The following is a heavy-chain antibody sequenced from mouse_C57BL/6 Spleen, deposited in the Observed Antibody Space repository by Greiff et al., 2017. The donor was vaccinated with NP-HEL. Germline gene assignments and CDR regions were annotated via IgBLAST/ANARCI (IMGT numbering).Heavy chain of an antibody. Sequence: EVQVVESGGGLVKPGGSLKLSCAASGFTFSSYAMSWVRQTPEKRLEWVATISDGGSYTYYPDNVKGRFTISRDNAKNNLYLQMSHLKSEDAAMYYCAREGDYSNYFDYWGQGTTLTVSS. V-gene: IGHV5-4*01. D-gene: IGHD2-5*01. CDR2: ISDGGSYT. CDR1: GFTFSSYA. CDR3: AREGDYSNYFDY. J-gene: IGHJ2*01.